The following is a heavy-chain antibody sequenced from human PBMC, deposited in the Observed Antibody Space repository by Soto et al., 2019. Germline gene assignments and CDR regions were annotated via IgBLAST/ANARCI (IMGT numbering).Heavy chain of an antibody. Sequence: GASVKVSCKASGYTFTSYAMHWVRQAPGQRLEWMGWINAGNGNTKYSQKFQGRVTITRDTSASTAYMELSSLRSEDTAVYYCAREGDDALGYCSGGSCYFEDFWGQGTLVTVSS. J-gene: IGHJ4*02. CDR3: AREGDDALGYCSGGSCYFEDF. D-gene: IGHD2-15*01. CDR2: INAGNGNT. V-gene: IGHV1-3*01. CDR1: GYTFTSYA.